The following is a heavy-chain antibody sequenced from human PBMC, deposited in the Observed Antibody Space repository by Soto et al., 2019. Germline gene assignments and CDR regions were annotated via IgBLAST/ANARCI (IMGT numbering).Heavy chain of an antibody. CDR1: GDSISSYY. V-gene: IGHV4-59*01. D-gene: IGHD3-22*01. CDR3: ALRSMAVVPEY. CDR2: LYYDRSA. Sequence: QVQLQESGPGLVKPSETLSLTCAVSGDSISSYYCMWIRQPPGKGLESIGYLYYDRSANYNPSLKRLVTLSVDTSTNQCSLTLSSMPAADTAVYYCALRSMAVVPEYWGQGTLVTVSS. J-gene: IGHJ4*02.